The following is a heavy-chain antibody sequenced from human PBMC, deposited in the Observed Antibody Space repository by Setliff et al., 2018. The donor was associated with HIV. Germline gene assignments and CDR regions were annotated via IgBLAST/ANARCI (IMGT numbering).Heavy chain of an antibody. J-gene: IGHJ4*02. CDR2: IRSKVYGGTI. CDR1: GFTFSHAW. D-gene: IGHD7-27*01. V-gene: IGHV3-49*04. CDR3: ASLRTGAAYFFDH. Sequence: PGGSLRLSCAASGFTFSHAWMSWVRQAPGKGLEWVAFIRSKVYGGTIEYAASVTDRFTISRDDSKSIAYPQMNSLKTEDTATYYCASLRTGAAYFFDHWGQGTLVTVSS.